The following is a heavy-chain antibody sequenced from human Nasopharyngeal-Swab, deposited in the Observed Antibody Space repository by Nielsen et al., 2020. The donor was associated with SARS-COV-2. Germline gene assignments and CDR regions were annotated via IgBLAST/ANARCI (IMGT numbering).Heavy chain of an antibody. CDR2: ISAYNGNT. J-gene: IGHJ6*02. CDR1: GYTFTSYG. V-gene: IGHV1-18*01. D-gene: IGHD4-17*01. Sequence: ASVKVSCKASGYTFTSYGISWVRQAPGQGLEWMGWISAYNGNTNYAQKLQGRLTMTTDTSTSTAYMELRSLRTDDTAVYYCARDLVDGDYAHYYYYGMDVWGQGTTVTVSS. CDR3: ARDLVDGDYAHYYYYGMDV.